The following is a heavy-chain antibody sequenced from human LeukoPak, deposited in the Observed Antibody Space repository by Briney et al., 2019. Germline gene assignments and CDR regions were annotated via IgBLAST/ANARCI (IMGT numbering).Heavy chain of an antibody. Sequence: QTGGSLRLSCEASGFSVSSNYMSWVRQAPGKGLEWVSSISSSSSYIYYADSVKGRFTISRDNAKNSLYLQMNSLRAEDTAVYYCASYGIFGVVIPHWYFDLWGRGTLVTVSS. D-gene: IGHD3-3*01. CDR3: ASYGIFGVVIPHWYFDL. V-gene: IGHV3-21*01. CDR1: GFSVSSNY. CDR2: ISSSSSYI. J-gene: IGHJ2*01.